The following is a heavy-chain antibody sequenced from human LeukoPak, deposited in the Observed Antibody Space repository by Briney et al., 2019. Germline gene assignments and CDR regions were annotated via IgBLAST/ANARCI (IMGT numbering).Heavy chain of an antibody. J-gene: IGHJ4*02. CDR1: GGSISSHY. Sequence: SETLSLTCTVSGGSISSHYWSWIRQPPGKGLEWIGEINHSGSTNYDPSLKSRVTMSVDMSKSQFSLNLSSVTAADTAVYYCAREACSGGSCYPDYWGQGTLVTVSS. CDR2: INHSGST. D-gene: IGHD2-15*01. CDR3: AREACSGGSCYPDY. V-gene: IGHV4-34*01.